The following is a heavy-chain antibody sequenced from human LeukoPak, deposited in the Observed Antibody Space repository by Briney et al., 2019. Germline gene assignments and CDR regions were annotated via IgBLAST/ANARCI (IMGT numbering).Heavy chain of an antibody. D-gene: IGHD3-16*01. Sequence: SVKVSCKASGGTFSSYAISWVRQAPGQGLEWMGGIIPIFGTANYAQKFQSRVTITADESSSTAYMELSSLRSEDTAVYYCARGDVSDAFDIWGQGTMVTVSS. J-gene: IGHJ3*02. CDR3: ARGDVSDAFDI. CDR1: GGTFSSYA. CDR2: IIPIFGTA. V-gene: IGHV1-69*13.